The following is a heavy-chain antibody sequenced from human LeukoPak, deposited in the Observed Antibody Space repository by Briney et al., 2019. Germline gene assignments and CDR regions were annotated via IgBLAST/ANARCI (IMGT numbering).Heavy chain of an antibody. CDR1: GGSISSSSYY. Sequence: SETLSLTCTVSGGSISSSSYYWGWIRQPPGKGLEWIGSIYYSGSTYYNPSLKSRVTISVDTSKNQFPLTLSSLTPADTAVYSCARHHQVLLWFGELEYNWFDPWGQGTLVTVSS. J-gene: IGHJ5*02. D-gene: IGHD3-10*01. CDR2: IYYSGST. CDR3: ARHHQVLLWFGELEYNWFDP. V-gene: IGHV4-39*01.